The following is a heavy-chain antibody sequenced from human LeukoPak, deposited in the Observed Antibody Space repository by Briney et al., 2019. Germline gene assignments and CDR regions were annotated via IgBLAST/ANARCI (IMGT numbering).Heavy chain of an antibody. CDR2: IYSDRSST. D-gene: IGHD5-18*01. CDR3: ARHPGIPLWYPLDY. CDR1: GFTFSSYW. J-gene: IGHJ4*02. V-gene: IGHV3-74*01. Sequence: GGSLRLSCAASGFTFSSYWMHWVRHAPGKGLVWVSRIYSDRSSTTYADSVKGRFTISRDNAKNTLYLQMNSLRAEDTAVYYYARHPGIPLWYPLDYWRQGTLLTVPS.